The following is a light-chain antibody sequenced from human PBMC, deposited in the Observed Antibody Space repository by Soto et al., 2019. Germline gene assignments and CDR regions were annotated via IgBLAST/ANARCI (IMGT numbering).Light chain of an antibody. CDR2: GAS. V-gene: IGKV3-20*01. J-gene: IGKJ2*01. CDR3: QQFGFAPYI. CDR1: QSVSSAY. Sequence: EIVLTQSPGTLSVSPGEGATLSCRASQSVSSAYILWLQQKHGQAPRLLIYGASYRAAGVPDRFGGSGSGTDFTLTISRLEPEDFAVYYCQQFGFAPYIFGQGTKLEIK.